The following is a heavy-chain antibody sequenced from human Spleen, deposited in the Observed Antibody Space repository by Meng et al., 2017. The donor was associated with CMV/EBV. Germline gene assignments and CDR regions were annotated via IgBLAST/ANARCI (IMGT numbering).Heavy chain of an antibody. Sequence: GGSLRLSCAASGFTSSSYSMNWVRQAPGKGLEWVSSISSSSSYIYYADSVKGRFTISRDNAKNSLYLQMNSLRAEDTAVYYCARVIGYCSGGSCYSSAPYYYYYGMDVWGQGTTVTVSS. CDR3: ARVIGYCSGGSCYSSAPYYYYYGMDV. D-gene: IGHD2-15*01. CDR2: ISSSSSYI. CDR1: GFTSSSYS. V-gene: IGHV3-21*01. J-gene: IGHJ6*02.